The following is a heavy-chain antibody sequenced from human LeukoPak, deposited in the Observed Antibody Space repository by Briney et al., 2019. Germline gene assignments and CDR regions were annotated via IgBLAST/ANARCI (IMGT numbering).Heavy chain of an antibody. CDR2: ISRSAVST. CDR1: GFTFSDYY. CDR3: GRDFRDRSMPIDY. V-gene: IGHV3-11*01. D-gene: IGHD2/OR15-2a*01. Sequence: PGGSLRLSCAASGFTFSDYYMSWIRQAPGKGLEWLSYISRSAVSTHYADSVKGRFTISRDNAKNSLYLQMNSPRAEDTAVYYCGRDFRDRSMPIDYWGQGTLVTVS. J-gene: IGHJ4*02.